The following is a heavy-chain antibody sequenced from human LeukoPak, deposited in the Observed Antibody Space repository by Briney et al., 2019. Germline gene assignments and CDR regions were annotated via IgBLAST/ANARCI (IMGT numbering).Heavy chain of an antibody. CDR1: GYTFTSHG. Sequence: ASVKVSCKASGYTFTSHGISWVRQAPGQGLEWMGWISTYNGNTNYAQKLQGRVSMTTDTSTSTAYMDLRSLRSDDTAVYYCAKDDNYIRFLSWGQGTLVTVSS. D-gene: IGHD3-16*01. CDR2: ISTYNGNT. V-gene: IGHV1-18*01. CDR3: AKDDNYIRFLS. J-gene: IGHJ5*02.